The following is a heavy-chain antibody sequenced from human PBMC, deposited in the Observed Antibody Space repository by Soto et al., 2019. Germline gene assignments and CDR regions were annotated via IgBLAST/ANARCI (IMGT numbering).Heavy chain of an antibody. V-gene: IGHV4-59*01. CDR2: IYYSGST. CDR1: GGSISSYY. D-gene: IGHD3-3*01. J-gene: IGHJ6*03. CDR3: ARGDHYDFWSGYPRYYYYYYMDV. Sequence: QVQLQESGPGLVKPSETLSLTCTVSGGSISSYYWSRIRQPPGKGLEWIGYIYYSGSTNYNPSLKRRVTISVDTSKNQFSLKLSSVTAADTAVYYCARGDHYDFWSGYPRYYYYYYMDVWGKGTTVTVSS.